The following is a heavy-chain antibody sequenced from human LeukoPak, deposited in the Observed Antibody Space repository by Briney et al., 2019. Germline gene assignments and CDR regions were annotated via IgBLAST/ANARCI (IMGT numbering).Heavy chain of an antibody. V-gene: IGHV3-21*01. CDR2: ISSSSSSI. J-gene: IGHJ4*02. CDR3: ARGPYTDY. Sequence: GGSLRLSCAASGFTFSSYSMNSARQAPGKGLDWVSSISSSSSSISSADSVKGRFTISRDKAKDSMSLQMNSLRAEDTAVYYCARGPYTDYWGQGTLVTVSS. CDR1: GFTFSSYS. D-gene: IGHD4-11*01.